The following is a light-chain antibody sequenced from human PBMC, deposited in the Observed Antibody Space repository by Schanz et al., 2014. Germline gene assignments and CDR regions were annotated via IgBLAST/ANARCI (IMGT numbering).Light chain of an antibody. CDR3: QQYGSSPQT. V-gene: IGKV3-20*01. CDR2: GAS. J-gene: IGKJ1*01. Sequence: EIVLTQSPGTLSLSPGASATLSCRASQTINSNYLAWYKQKPGQAPRLLIFGASRRATGIPDRFSGSGSGTDFTLTISRLEPEDFAVYYCQQYGSSPQTFGQGTKVGIK. CDR1: QTINSNY.